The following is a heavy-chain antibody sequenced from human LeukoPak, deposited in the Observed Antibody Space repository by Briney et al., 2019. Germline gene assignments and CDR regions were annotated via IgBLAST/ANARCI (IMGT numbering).Heavy chain of an antibody. V-gene: IGHV4-59*08. D-gene: IGHD6-6*01. CDR2: IYYSGST. J-gene: IGHJ4*02. Sequence: SETLSLTCTVSGGSISSYYWSWIRQPPGKGLEWIGYIYYSGSTNYNPSLKSRVTISVDTSKNQFSLKLSSVTAADTAVYYCARRGSSSSTLDYYFDYWGQGTLVTVSS. CDR3: ARRGSSSSTLDYYFDY. CDR1: GGSISSYY.